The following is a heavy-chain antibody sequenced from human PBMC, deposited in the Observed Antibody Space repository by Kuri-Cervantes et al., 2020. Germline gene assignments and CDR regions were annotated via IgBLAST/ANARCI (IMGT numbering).Heavy chain of an antibody. CDR3: ARGSSGSWFYYYYGMDV. CDR2: ISSSSSYI. V-gene: IGHV3-21*01. CDR1: GFTFSSYS. D-gene: IGHD6-13*01. Sequence: GESLKISCAASGFTFSSYSMNWVRQAPGKGLEWVSSISSSSSYIYYADSVKGRFTISRDNAKNSLYLQMNSLRAEDTAVYYCARGSSGSWFYYYYGMDVWGQGTTVTVSS. J-gene: IGHJ6*02.